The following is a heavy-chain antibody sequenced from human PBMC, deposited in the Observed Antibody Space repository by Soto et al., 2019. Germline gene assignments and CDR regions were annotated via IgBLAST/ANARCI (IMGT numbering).Heavy chain of an antibody. Sequence: GGSLRLSCAASGFTFSSYAMSWVRQAPGKGLEWVSAISGSGGSTYYADSVKGRFTISRDNSKNTLYLQMNSLRAEDTAVYYCAKDGYCSGGSCYYPGDAFDIWGQGTMVTVSS. CDR3: AKDGYCSGGSCYYPGDAFDI. CDR1: GFTFSSYA. CDR2: ISGSGGST. V-gene: IGHV3-23*01. J-gene: IGHJ3*02. D-gene: IGHD2-15*01.